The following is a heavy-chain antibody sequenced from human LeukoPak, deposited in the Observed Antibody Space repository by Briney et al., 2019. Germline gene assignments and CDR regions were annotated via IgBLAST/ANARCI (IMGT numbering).Heavy chain of an antibody. CDR2: ISGSGGST. V-gene: IGHV3-23*01. Sequence: PGGSLRLSCAASGFTFSSYAMSWVRQAPGKGLEWVSAISGSGGSTYYADSVKGRFTISRDNSKNTLYLQMNSLRAEDTAVYYCARDRAGYCSSTSCYTFDYWGQGTLVTVSS. CDR1: GFTFSSYA. J-gene: IGHJ4*02. CDR3: ARDRAGYCSSTSCYTFDY. D-gene: IGHD2-2*02.